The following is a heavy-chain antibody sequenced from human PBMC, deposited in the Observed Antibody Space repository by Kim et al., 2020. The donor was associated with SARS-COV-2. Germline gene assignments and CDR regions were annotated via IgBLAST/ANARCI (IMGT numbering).Heavy chain of an antibody. J-gene: IGHJ2*01. CDR2: MYYTGSS. V-gene: IGHV4-39*07. CDR1: GGSISSSSYY. D-gene: IGHD1-26*01. Sequence: SETLSLTCTASGGSISSSSYYWGWVRQPPGKGLEWIGSMYYTGSSYYNPSLKSRVTMSLDTSKNHFSLKLTSVTAADTAVYYCARGKVGVNWYFDLWGRGTLVSVSS. CDR3: ARGKVGVNWYFDL.